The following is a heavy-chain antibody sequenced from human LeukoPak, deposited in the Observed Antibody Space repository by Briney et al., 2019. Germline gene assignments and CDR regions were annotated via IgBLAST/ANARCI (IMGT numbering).Heavy chain of an antibody. J-gene: IGHJ4*02. V-gene: IGHV1-18*01. CDR2: ISAYNGNT. CDR3: ARDSILWSGYWSFDY. Sequence: ASVKVSCKASGYTFTSYGISWVRQAPGQGLEWMGWISAYNGNTNYAQKLQGRVTMTTDTSTSTAYMELRSLGSDDTAVYYCARDSILWSGYWSFDYWGQGTLVTVSS. CDR1: GYTFTSYG. D-gene: IGHD3-3*01.